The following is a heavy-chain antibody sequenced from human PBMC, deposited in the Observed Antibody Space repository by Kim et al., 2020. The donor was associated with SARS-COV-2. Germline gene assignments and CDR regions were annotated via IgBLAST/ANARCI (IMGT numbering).Heavy chain of an antibody. J-gene: IGHJ6*03. CDR2: INHSGIT. CDR3: ARGTSFWIGSPRVNYYMDV. D-gene: IGHD3-3*01. V-gene: IGHV4-34*01. CDR1: GGSFSGYY. Sequence: SETLSLTCAVYGGSFSGYYCSWIRQPPGKGLEWIGEINHSGITNYNPSLKSRVTISVDTSKYQFSLKLSSVTAANTAVYYCARGTSFWIGSPRVNYYMDVWGKGTTVTVSS.